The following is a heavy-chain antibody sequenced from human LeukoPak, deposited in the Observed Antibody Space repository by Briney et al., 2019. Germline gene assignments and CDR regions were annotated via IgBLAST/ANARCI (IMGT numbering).Heavy chain of an antibody. CDR2: IHHSGST. D-gene: IGHD2-2*01. CDR1: GYSISSGYY. CDR3: ARGYCSSTSCPNWFDP. V-gene: IGHV4-38-2*01. Sequence: SETLSLTCAVSGYSISSGYYWGWIRQPPGKGLEWIGTIHHSGSTYYNPSLKSRVTISEDTSKNQFSLKLSSVTAADTAVYYCARGYCSSTSCPNWFDPWGQGTLVTVSS. J-gene: IGHJ5*02.